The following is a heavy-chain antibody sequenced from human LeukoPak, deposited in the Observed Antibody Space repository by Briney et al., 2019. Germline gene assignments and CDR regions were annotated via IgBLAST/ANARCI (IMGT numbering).Heavy chain of an antibody. V-gene: IGHV4-34*01. Sequence: PSETLSLTCAVYGGSFSGYYWSWIRQPPGKGLEWIREINHSGSTNYNPSLKSRVTISVDTSKNQFSLKLSSVTAADTAVYYCARGVSSCSTSCYLLLDYWGQGTLVTVSS. CDR2: INHSGST. CDR3: ARGVSSCSTSCYLLLDY. J-gene: IGHJ4*02. CDR1: GGSFSGYY. D-gene: IGHD2-2*01.